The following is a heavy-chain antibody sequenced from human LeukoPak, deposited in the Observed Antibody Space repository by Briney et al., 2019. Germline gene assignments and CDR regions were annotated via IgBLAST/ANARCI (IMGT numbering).Heavy chain of an antibody. D-gene: IGHD4-23*01. CDR2: MNPNSGNT. CDR3: ARVNTYGGNYYFDY. V-gene: IGHV1-8*01. CDR1: GYTFTSYD. Sequence: ASVKVSCKASGYTFTSYDINWVRQATGQGLEWMGWMNPNSGNTGYAQKFQGRVTMTRNTSISTAYMELSSLRSEDTAVYYCARVNTYGGNYYFDYWGQGTLVTVSS. J-gene: IGHJ4*02.